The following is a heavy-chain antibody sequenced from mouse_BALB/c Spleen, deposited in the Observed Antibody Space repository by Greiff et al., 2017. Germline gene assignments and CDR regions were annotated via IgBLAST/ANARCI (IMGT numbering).Heavy chain of an antibody. CDR2: INPSNGRT. CDR3: ARENYGKDY. D-gene: IGHD1-1*01. CDR1: GYTFTSYW. J-gene: IGHJ2*01. Sequence: QVQLQQPGAELVKPGASVKLSCKASGYTFTSYWMHWVKQRPGQGLEWIGEINPSNGRTNYNEKFKSKATLTVDKSSSTAYMQLSSLTSEDSAVYYCARENYGKDYWGQGTTLTVSS. V-gene: IGHV1S81*02.